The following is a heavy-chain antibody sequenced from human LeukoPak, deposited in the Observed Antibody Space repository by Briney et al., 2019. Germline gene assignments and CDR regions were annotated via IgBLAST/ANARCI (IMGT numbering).Heavy chain of an antibody. J-gene: IGHJ5*02. D-gene: IGHD2-2*01. V-gene: IGHV3-23*01. Sequence: PGGSLRLSCAASGVTFSSYAMSWVRQAPGKGLEWVSAITGTGGSTYYADSVKGRFTISRDNSKNTLYLQMNSLRAEDTAVYYCATRGYCSGTSCYAPQPWGQGTLVTVSS. CDR2: ITGTGGST. CDR3: ATRGYCSGTSCYAPQP. CDR1: GVTFSSYA.